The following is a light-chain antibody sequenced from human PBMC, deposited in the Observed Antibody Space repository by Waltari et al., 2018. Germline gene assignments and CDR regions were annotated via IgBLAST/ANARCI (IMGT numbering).Light chain of an antibody. CDR3: SSYADNTLV. CDR2: EVS. CDR1: TSDY. V-gene: IGLV2-8*01. J-gene: IGLJ3*02. Sequence: QSALTQPPSASGSPGQSVTISCTGTTSDYVSWFQHHPGKAPKPTVYEVSKRPSGVPDRFSGSKSGNTASLTVSGLQADDEAHYYCSSYADNTLVFGGGTKLTVL.